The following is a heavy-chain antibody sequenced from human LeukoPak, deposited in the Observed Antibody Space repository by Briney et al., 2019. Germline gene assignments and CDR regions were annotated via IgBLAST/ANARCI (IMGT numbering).Heavy chain of an antibody. CDR1: GGSISNYY. CDR3: AKGGPEASAGLSWFDP. D-gene: IGHD1-14*01. Sequence: SETLSLTCTVSGGSISNYYWYWMRQPPGKGLECIGYTYHSGNANYNPSLKSRVTISVDTSKNQFSLKLTSVTAADTAVYYCAKGGPEASAGLSWFDPWGQGTLVTVSS. V-gene: IGHV4-59*01. J-gene: IGHJ5*02. CDR2: TYHSGNA.